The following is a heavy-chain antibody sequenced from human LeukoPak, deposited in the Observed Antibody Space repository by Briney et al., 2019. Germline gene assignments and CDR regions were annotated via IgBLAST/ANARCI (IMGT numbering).Heavy chain of an antibody. V-gene: IGHV1-3*01. CDR2: LNAGNGNT. Sequence: EASVKVSCKASGYTFTSYAMHWVRQAPGQRLEWMGWLNAGNGNTKYSQKFQGRGTITRDTSASTAYMELSSLRSEDTAVYYCARYNWNDVRFDPWGQGTLVTVSS. CDR3: ARYNWNDVRFDP. D-gene: IGHD1-20*01. J-gene: IGHJ5*02. CDR1: GYTFTSYA.